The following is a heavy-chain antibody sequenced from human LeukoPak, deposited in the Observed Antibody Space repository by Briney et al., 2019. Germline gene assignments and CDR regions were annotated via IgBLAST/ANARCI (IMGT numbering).Heavy chain of an antibody. Sequence: GGSLRLSCAASGFTFSYFWMHWFRQTPGKGLVWVSCINTDGSYSSYADSVKGRFIISRDNVRNTLYLQMNSLRAEDSAVYYCARDFDGPRASDYWGQGISVTVSS. V-gene: IGHV3-74*01. CDR2: INTDGSYS. CDR3: ARDFDGPRASDY. D-gene: IGHD4-17*01. J-gene: IGHJ4*02. CDR1: GFTFSYFW.